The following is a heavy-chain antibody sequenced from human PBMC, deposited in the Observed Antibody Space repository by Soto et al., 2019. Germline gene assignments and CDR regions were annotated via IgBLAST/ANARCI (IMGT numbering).Heavy chain of an antibody. CDR3: ARLIGDSWLDS. J-gene: IGHJ5*01. CDR2: TYYRSKWYH. D-gene: IGHD2-8*01. V-gene: IGHV6-1*01. CDR1: GESVSTNSAT. Sequence: QVQLQQSGPGLVKPSQTLSLTCAISGESVSTNSATWDWIRQSPSRGLEWLGRTYYRSKWYHDYAVSVKGRXPXNXXTSNNPLSLQLNSVTPDDTAVYYCARLIGDSWLDSWGQGTLVTVSS.